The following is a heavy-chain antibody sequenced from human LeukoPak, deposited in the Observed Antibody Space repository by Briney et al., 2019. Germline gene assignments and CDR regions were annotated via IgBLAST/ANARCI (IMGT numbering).Heavy chain of an antibody. V-gene: IGHV5-51*01. CDR1: GSTFTNYW. D-gene: IGHD1-26*01. CDR2: IFPGDSDT. J-gene: IGHJ3*02. CDR3: ARPMTVGASSDAFDI. Sequence: GESLKISCKGSGSTFTNYWIGWVRQMSGKGLEWMGIIFPGDSDTRYSPSFLGQVTISADKSITTAYLQWRSLKASDTAMYYCARPMTVGASSDAFDIWGQGTMVTVSS.